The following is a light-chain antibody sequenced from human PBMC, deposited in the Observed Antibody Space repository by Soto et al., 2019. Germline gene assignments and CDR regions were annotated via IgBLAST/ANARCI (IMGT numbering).Light chain of an antibody. V-gene: IGKV2-28*01. J-gene: IGKJ4*01. CDR2: LGS. CDR3: MQALQIPLT. CDR1: QSLLHSNGYNY. Sequence: DIVMTQSPLSLPVTPGEPASISCRSSQSLLHSNGYNYLDWYLQKPGQSPQLLIYLGSNRASGXXXXXXXXXSXXXXTXXISRVEAEDVGVYYCMQALQIPLTFGGGTKVEIK.